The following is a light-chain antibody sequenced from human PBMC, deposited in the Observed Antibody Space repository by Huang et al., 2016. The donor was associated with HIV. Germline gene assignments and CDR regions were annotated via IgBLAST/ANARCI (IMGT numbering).Light chain of an antibody. Sequence: EVVLTQSPATLSLSPGERATLSCRASQSISRYLAWYQQKPGQAPRLLIYDASNRATGIPARFSGGGSGTDFTLTISSLEPEDFAVYYCQQRAIWPPLTFGGGTKVEV. CDR1: QSISRY. CDR2: DAS. CDR3: QQRAIWPPLT. V-gene: IGKV3-11*01. J-gene: IGKJ4*01.